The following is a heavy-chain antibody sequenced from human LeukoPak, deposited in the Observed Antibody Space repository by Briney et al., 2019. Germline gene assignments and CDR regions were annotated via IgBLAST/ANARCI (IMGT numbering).Heavy chain of an antibody. CDR3: ARVGREGSNYYYYMDV. J-gene: IGHJ6*03. CDR2: ISGSGTTI. CDR1: GFTFSYFS. D-gene: IGHD2-2*01. V-gene: IGHV3-48*04. Sequence: GGSLRLSCAASGFTFSYFSMHWVRQAPGEGLEWVSYISGSGTTIYYSGSVKGRFTISRDNAKNSLYLQMNSLRAEDTGVYHCARVGREGSNYYYYMDVWGKGTTVTVSS.